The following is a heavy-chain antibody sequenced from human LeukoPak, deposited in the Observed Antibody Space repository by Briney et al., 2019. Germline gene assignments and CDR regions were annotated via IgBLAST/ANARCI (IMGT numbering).Heavy chain of an antibody. CDR2: ISGSGGST. D-gene: IGHD2-8*01. Sequence: PGGSLRLSCAASGFTFSSYAMSWVRQAPGKGLEWVSAISGSGGSTYYADSVKGRFTISRDNSKNTLYLQMNSLRAEDTAVYYCAKGKPLYCTNGVCYLDYWGQGTLSPSPQ. J-gene: IGHJ4*02. CDR1: GFTFSSYA. V-gene: IGHV3-23*01. CDR3: AKGKPLYCTNGVCYLDY.